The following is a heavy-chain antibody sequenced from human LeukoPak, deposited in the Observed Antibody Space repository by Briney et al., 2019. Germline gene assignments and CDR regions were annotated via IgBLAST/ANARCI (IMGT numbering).Heavy chain of an antibody. Sequence: GGTLRLSCAASGFTFSSYGMHWVRQPPGKGLEWVAFIRYDGSNKYYADSVKGRFTISRDNSKNTLYLQMNSLRAEDTAVYYCAKDFHDYSNYWYWFDPWGQGTLVTVSS. CDR1: GFTFSSYG. CDR3: AKDFHDYSNYWYWFDP. J-gene: IGHJ5*02. D-gene: IGHD4-11*01. V-gene: IGHV3-30*02. CDR2: IRYDGSNK.